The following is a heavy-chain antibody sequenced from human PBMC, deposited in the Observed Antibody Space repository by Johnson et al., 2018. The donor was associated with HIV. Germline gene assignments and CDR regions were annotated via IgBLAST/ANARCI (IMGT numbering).Heavy chain of an antibody. CDR2: ISYDANNK. CDR3: ATNTVVREIIITYHSFDI. J-gene: IGHJ3*02. CDR1: GFTFSSYA. D-gene: IGHD3-10*01. Sequence: VESGGGVVQPEKSLRLSCAASGFTFSSYALHWVRQAPGKGLEWVAVISYDANNKYYADAVKGRFTISRDNSKNTLYLQMNSLRADDTAVYYCATNTVVREIIITYHSFDIWGQGTMVTVSS. V-gene: IGHV3-30*04.